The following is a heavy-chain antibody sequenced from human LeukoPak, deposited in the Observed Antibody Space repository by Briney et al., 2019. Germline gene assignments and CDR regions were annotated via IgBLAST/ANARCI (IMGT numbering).Heavy chain of an antibody. CDR1: GFTFSSYA. D-gene: IGHD6-13*01. J-gene: IGHJ4*02. CDR2: ISGSGGST. V-gene: IGHV3-23*01. Sequence: PGGSLRLSCAASGFTFSSYAISWVRQAPGKGLEWVSAISGSGGSTYYADSVKGRFTISRDNSKNTLYLQMNSLRAEDTAVYYCAKDPVGIAAAGTYYWGQGTLVTVSS. CDR3: AKDPVGIAAAGTYY.